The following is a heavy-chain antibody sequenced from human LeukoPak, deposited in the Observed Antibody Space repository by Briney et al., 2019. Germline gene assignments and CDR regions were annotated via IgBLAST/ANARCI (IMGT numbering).Heavy chain of an antibody. Sequence: GGSLRLSCAASGFTFDDYAMHWVRHAPVKGLEWVSGISWNSGSIGYADSVKGRFTISRDNAKNSLYLQMNSLRAEDTALYYCAKGSDDFRRFDYWGQGTLVTVSS. V-gene: IGHV3-9*01. CDR3: AKGSDDFRRFDY. CDR1: GFTFDDYA. CDR2: ISWNSGSI. D-gene: IGHD2-21*02. J-gene: IGHJ4*02.